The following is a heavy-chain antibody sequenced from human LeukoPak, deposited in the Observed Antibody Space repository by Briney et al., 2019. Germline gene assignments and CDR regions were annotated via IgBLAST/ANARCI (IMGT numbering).Heavy chain of an antibody. CDR2: IYDSGST. CDR3: AREDSGSYYNYYYFYMDV. V-gene: IGHV4-59*12. CDR1: GGSISSYY. Sequence: SETLSLTCTVSGGSISSYYWSWIRQPPGKGLEWIGFIYDSGSTNYNPSLKSRVTISVDTSKTQFSLRLSSVTAADTAVYYCAREDSGSYYNYYYFYMDVWGKGTTVTISS. J-gene: IGHJ6*03. D-gene: IGHD3-10*01.